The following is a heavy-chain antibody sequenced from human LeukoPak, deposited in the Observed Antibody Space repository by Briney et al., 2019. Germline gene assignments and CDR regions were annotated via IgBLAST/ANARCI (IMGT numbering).Heavy chain of an antibody. CDR1: GGSVSGGSISSYY. CDR2: IAYTGST. Sequence: SETLSLTCTVSGGSVSGGSISSYYWSWIRQPPGKGLNWIGFIAYTGSTNYKPSLKSRVTISVDKSKKQFSLRLSSVTAADTAVYYCAGDVPQEHRGSYWFDPWGQGTLVTVSS. J-gene: IGHJ5*02. CDR3: AGDVPQEHRGSYWFDP. D-gene: IGHD1-26*01. V-gene: IGHV4-61*01.